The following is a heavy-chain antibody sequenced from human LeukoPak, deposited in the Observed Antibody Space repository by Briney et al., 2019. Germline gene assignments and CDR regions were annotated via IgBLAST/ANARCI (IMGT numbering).Heavy chain of an antibody. CDR2: ISAYNGNT. D-gene: IGHD3-3*01. J-gene: IGHJ4*02. Sequence: ASVKVSCKASGGTFSNFAISWVRQAPGQGLEWMGWISAYNGNTNYAQKLQGRVTMTTDTSTSTAYMELRSLRSDDTAVYYCARDREKYYDFWSGPRIDYWGQGTLVTVSS. CDR3: ARDREKYYDFWSGPRIDY. CDR1: GGTFSNFA. V-gene: IGHV1-18*01.